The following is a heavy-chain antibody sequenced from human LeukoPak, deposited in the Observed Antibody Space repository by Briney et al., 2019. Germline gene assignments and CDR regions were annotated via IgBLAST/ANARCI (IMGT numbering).Heavy chain of an antibody. D-gene: IGHD3-22*01. Sequence: SETLSLTCSVSGGSISSYYWSWIRQPPGKGLEWIGYIYYSGSADYNPSLKSRVTISVDTSKNQFSLRLYSVTAADTAVYYCARLYYDSRGYYWFDPWGQGTLVTVSS. CDR2: IYYSGSA. CDR1: GGSISSYY. CDR3: ARLYYDSRGYYWFDP. J-gene: IGHJ5*02. V-gene: IGHV4-59*08.